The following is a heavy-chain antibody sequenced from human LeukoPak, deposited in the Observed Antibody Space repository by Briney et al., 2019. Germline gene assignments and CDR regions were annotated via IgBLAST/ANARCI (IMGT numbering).Heavy chain of an antibody. CDR2: INHSGST. V-gene: IGHV4-34*01. J-gene: IGHJ3*02. D-gene: IGHD3-16*01. Sequence: SGTLSLTCAVYGGSFSGYYWSWIRQPPGKGLEWIGEINHSGSTNYNPSLKSRVTISVDRSKNQFSLKLSSVTAADTAVYYCARPRGGSDAFDIWGQGTMVTVSS. CDR1: GGSFSGYY. CDR3: ARPRGGSDAFDI.